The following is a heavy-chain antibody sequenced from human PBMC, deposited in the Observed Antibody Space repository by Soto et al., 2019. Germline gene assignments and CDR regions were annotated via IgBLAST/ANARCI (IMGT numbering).Heavy chain of an antibody. D-gene: IGHD3-16*02. CDR1: GFSLSTSGVG. J-gene: IGHJ4*02. V-gene: IGHV2-5*02. CDR3: AHIFNSNSGSYRYFDY. Sequence: QITLKESGPTLVKPTQTLTLTCTFSGFSLSTSGVGVGWIRQPPGKALEWLALIYWDDDKRYSPSLKSRFTISKDTSKNQVVLTMTNMVPVDTATYYCAHIFNSNSGSYRYFDYWGQGTLVTVSS. CDR2: IYWDDDK.